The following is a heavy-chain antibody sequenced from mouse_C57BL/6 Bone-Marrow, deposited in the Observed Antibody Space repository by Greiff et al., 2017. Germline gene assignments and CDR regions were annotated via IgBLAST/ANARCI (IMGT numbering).Heavy chain of an antibody. CDR2: IYPTNGDT. CDR1: GYTFTSYG. J-gene: IGHJ2*01. Sequence: QVQLQQSGAELARPGASVKLSCKASGYTFTSYGISWVKQRTGQGLEWIGEIYPTNGDTYYNEKFKGKATLTADKSSSTAYMELRSLTSEDSAVYFGARRDMDDYDVDYWGQGTTLTVSS. V-gene: IGHV1-81*01. CDR3: ARRDMDDYDVDY. D-gene: IGHD2-4*01.